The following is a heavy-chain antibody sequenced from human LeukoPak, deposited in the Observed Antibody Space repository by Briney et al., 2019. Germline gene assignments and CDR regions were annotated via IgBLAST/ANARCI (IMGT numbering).Heavy chain of an antibody. CDR2: IYYSGST. D-gene: IGHD5-24*01. CDR3: ARDNVGDGYNSRAFDF. J-gene: IGHJ3*01. CDR1: GGPISSYY. V-gene: IGHV4-59*01. Sequence: SETLSLPCTVSGGPISSYYWFWMRQPPGKGLEWIGYIYYSGSTNYNPSLKSRVTISVDTSKNQFSLKLSSVTAADTAVYYCARDNVGDGYNSRAFDFWGQGTMVTVSS.